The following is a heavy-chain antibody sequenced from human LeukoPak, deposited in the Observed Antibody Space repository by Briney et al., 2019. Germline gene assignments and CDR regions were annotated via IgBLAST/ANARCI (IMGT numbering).Heavy chain of an antibody. CDR2: ISWDGRST. CDR1: EFTFDDYT. Sequence: GGSLRLSCAASEFTFDDYTMHWVRQAPGKGLEWVSLISWDGRSTYYADSVKGRFTISRDSSKNSLFLQMNSLRTEDTALYYCAFRSFPSEYWGQGSLVTVSS. J-gene: IGHJ4*02. CDR3: AFRSFPSEY. D-gene: IGHD1-14*01. V-gene: IGHV3-43*01.